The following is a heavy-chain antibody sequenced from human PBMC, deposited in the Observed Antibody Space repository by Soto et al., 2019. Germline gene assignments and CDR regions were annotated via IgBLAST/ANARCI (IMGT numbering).Heavy chain of an antibody. CDR3: TKDLWPYLPAGGEFDS. CDR2: ISGSAGST. J-gene: IGHJ4*02. D-gene: IGHD3-16*01. CDR1: GFTFRSYA. V-gene: IGHV3-23*01. Sequence: LRLSCAASGFTFRSYAMSWVRQAPGKGLEWVSAISGSAGSTYYADSVKGRFTISRDNSKNTLYLQMNSLRAEDTAVFYCTKDLWPYLPAGGEFDSWGQGTLVTVS.